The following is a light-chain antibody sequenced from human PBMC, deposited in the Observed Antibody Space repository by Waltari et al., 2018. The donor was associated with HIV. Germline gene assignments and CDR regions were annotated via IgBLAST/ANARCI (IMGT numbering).Light chain of an antibody. Sequence: QSVLPPPPSASGTPGQRVTISCSGSRSNIGSNNVNWYQQLPGTAPKIVIYSNNQRPSGVPDRFSGSKSGTSASLAISGLQSEDEADYYCSAWDDNVNALFGGGTRLTVV. CDR1: RSNIGSNN. J-gene: IGLJ2*01. CDR2: SNN. V-gene: IGLV1-44*01. CDR3: SAWDDNVNAL.